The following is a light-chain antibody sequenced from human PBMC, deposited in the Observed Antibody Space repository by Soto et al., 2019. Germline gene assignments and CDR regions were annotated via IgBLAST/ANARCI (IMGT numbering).Light chain of an antibody. CDR3: AAWDDRPNGGV. J-gene: IGLJ2*01. V-gene: IGLV1-44*01. CDR1: RSNIGSNT. Sequence: QSVLTQPPSASGTPGQRVTISCSGSRSNIGSNTVNWYRQVPGTAPKVLIYTNNQRPSGVPDRFSGFKSGTSASLSISGLQSDDEAYYYCAAWDDRPNGGVFGGGTKLTVL. CDR2: TNN.